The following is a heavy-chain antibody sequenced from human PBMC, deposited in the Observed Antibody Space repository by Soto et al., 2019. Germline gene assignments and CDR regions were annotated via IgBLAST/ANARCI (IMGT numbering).Heavy chain of an antibody. D-gene: IGHD3-22*01. V-gene: IGHV3-48*01. J-gene: IGHJ3*01. CDR2: IGIGSSTK. CDR3: ARDQLYYNDISGRPLNAFDV. CDR1: GFTFSSYA. Sequence: GGSLRLSCAASGFTFSSYAMHWVRQAPGKGLEWVSYIGIGSSTKYYADSVKGRFTISRDNAKNSLYLQMNSLRAEDTAVYFCARDQLYYNDISGRPLNAFDVWGQGTMVTVSS.